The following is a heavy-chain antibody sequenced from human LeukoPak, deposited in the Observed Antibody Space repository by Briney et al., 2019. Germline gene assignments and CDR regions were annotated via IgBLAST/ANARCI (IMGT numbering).Heavy chain of an antibody. Sequence: SETLSLTCTVSGGSISSGSYYWSWIRQPAGKGLEWIGRIYTSGSTNYNPSLKSRVTISVDTSKNQFSLKLSSVTAADTAVYYCARSTPLADLDYWGQGTLVTVSS. CDR1: GGSISSGSYY. J-gene: IGHJ4*02. D-gene: IGHD6-19*01. CDR3: ARSTPLADLDY. CDR2: IYTSGST. V-gene: IGHV4-61*02.